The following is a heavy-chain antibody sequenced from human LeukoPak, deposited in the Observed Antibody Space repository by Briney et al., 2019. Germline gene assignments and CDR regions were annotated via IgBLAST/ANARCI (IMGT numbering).Heavy chain of an antibody. CDR3: ARDLNGRSGWPYYYYGMDV. V-gene: IGHV3-30*03. CDR1: GFTFSSYG. J-gene: IGHJ6*02. Sequence: PGGSLRLSCAASGFTFSSYGMHWVRQAPGKGLEWVAVISYDGSNKYYADSVKGRFTISRDNSKNTLYLQMNSLRAEDTAVYYCARDLNGRSGWPYYYYGMDVWGQGTTVTVSS. D-gene: IGHD6-19*01. CDR2: ISYDGSNK.